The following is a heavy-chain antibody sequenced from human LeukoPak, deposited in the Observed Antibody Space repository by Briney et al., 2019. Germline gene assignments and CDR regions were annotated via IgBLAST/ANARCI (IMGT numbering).Heavy chain of an antibody. V-gene: IGHV3-23*01. CDR3: AKAKAAAGTGMRYFDY. Sequence: GGSLRLSCVASGFTFSSYAMSWVRQAPGKGLEWVSAISGSGGSTYYADSVRGRFTISRDNSKNTLYLQVNSQRAEDTAVYYCAKAKAAAGTGMRYFDYWGQGTLVTVSS. CDR1: GFTFSSYA. J-gene: IGHJ4*02. D-gene: IGHD6-13*01. CDR2: ISGSGGST.